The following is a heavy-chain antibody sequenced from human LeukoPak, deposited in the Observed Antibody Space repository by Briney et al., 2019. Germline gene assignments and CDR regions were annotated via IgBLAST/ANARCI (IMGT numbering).Heavy chain of an antibody. CDR2: MNPNSGNT. J-gene: IGHJ4*02. D-gene: IGHD3-22*01. V-gene: IGHV1-8*01. CDR3: ARVMYYYDSSDY. Sequence: ASVKVSCKATGYTFKSSDINWVRQATGQGLEWMGWMNPNSGNTGYAQKFQGRVTMTRNTSISTAYMELSSLRSEDTVLYYCARVMYYYDSSDYWGQGTLVTVSS. CDR1: GYTFKSSD.